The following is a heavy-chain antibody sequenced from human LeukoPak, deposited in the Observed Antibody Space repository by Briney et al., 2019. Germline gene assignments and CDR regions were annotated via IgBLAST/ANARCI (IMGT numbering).Heavy chain of an antibody. D-gene: IGHD6-13*01. Sequence: SETLSLTCTVSGGSISSYYWSWIRQPAGKGLEWIGRIYTSGSTNYNPSLKSRVTISVDTSKNHFSLKLSSVTAADTAVYYCARGYSTSWTYYFDYWGQGAMVTVSS. CDR3: ARGYSTSWTYYFDY. V-gene: IGHV4-4*07. CDR2: IYTSGST. CDR1: GGSISSYY. J-gene: IGHJ4*02.